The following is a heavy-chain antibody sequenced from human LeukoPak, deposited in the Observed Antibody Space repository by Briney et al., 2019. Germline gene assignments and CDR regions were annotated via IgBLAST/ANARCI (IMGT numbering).Heavy chain of an antibody. V-gene: IGHV1-46*01. CDR2: INPSGGST. D-gene: IGHD2-15*01. Sequence: ASVKVPCKASGYTFTSYYMHWVRQAPGQGLEWMGIINPSGGSTSYAQKFQGRVTMTRDTSTSTVYMELSSLRSEDTAVYYCARDRGRSPMGYDAFVIWGQGTMVTVSS. CDR3: ARDRGRSPMGYDAFVI. J-gene: IGHJ3*02. CDR1: GYTFTSYY.